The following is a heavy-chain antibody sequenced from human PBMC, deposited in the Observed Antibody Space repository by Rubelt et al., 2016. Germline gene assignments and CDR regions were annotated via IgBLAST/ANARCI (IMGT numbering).Heavy chain of an antibody. J-gene: IGHJ4*02. V-gene: IGHV3-48*04. CDR2: ITSGSDII. CDR3: ASDRVG. CDR1: GFSFSDYS. D-gene: IGHD2-2*01. Sequence: EVQLVESGGGLVQPGGSLRLSCAASGFSFSDYSMNWVRQAPGKGLEWLSFITSGSDIIHYADSVKVRLTISRDNAKKSLYLQMNSLRVEDTAVYYCASDRVGWGQGTLVTVSS.